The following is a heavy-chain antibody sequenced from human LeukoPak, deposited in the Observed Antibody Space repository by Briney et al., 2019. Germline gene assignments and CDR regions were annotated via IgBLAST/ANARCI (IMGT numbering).Heavy chain of an antibody. Sequence: SETLSLTCSVSGGSMNSYYWSWIRQSPGKGLEWIGYIYYSGSTNYNPSLKSRVTISVDTSKNQFSLKLSSVTAADTAVYYCARDLGNVGWLIDYWGQGTRVTVSS. J-gene: IGHJ4*02. V-gene: IGHV4-59*12. CDR3: ARDLGNVGWLIDY. CDR2: IYYSGST. D-gene: IGHD6-19*01. CDR1: GGSMNSYY.